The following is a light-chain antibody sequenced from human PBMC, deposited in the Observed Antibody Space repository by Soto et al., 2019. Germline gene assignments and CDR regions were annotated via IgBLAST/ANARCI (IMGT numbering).Light chain of an antibody. J-gene: IGKJ2*01. V-gene: IGKV1-39*01. Sequence: DIQMTQSPSSLSASVGDRVTITCRASQSISSYLNWYQQKPGKTHKHMIYAESSLQSGVPSRFIGSRSGTDFTLTISSLQPQDFATYYCQQSYSTPYTFGQGTKLEIK. CDR3: QQSYSTPYT. CDR1: QSISSY. CDR2: AES.